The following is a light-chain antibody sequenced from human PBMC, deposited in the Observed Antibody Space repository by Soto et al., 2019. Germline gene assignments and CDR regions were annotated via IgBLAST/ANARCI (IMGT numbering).Light chain of an antibody. Sequence: EIVLTQSPGTLSLSPGERATLSCRASQSVSNTYLAWYQQKPGQAPRLLIYGASSRAADIPDRFSGSGSGTDFTLTISRLEPEDFAVYYCQQYGSSSWTFGQGTKVEIK. CDR3: QQYGSSSWT. CDR1: QSVSNTY. J-gene: IGKJ1*01. CDR2: GAS. V-gene: IGKV3-20*01.